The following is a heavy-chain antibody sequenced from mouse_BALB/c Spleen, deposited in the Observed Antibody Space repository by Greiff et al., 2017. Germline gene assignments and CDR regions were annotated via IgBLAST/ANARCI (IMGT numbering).Heavy chain of an antibody. CDR1: GFSLSTSGMG. CDR2: IWWDDDK. CDR3: ARIFPFYDGFPAY. Sequence: QVTLKVSGPGILQPSQTLSLTCSFSGFSLSTSGMGVGWIRQPSGKGLEWLAHIWWDDDKRYNPALKSRLTISKDTSSNQVFLKIASVDTADTATYYCARIFPFYDGFPAYWGQGTLVTVSA. V-gene: IGHV8-8*01. D-gene: IGHD2-3*01. J-gene: IGHJ3*01.